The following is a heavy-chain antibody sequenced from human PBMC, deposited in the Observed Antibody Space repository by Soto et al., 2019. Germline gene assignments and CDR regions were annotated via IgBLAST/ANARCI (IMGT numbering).Heavy chain of an antibody. CDR3: AREFNWGFRYFDL. CDR1: GDSVSSNSAA. V-gene: IGHV6-1*01. Sequence: QVQLQQSGPGLVKPSQTLSLTCAISGDSVSSNSAAWNWIRQSPSRGLAWLGRTYYRSKWYNDYAVSVKSRITINPDTSPNHFALQVSSVTPEATALYYCAREFNWGFRYFDLWGRGTLVTVSS. D-gene: IGHD7-27*01. J-gene: IGHJ2*01. CDR2: TYYRSKWYN.